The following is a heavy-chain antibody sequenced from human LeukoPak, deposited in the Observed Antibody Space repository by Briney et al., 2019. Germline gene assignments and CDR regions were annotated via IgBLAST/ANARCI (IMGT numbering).Heavy chain of an antibody. CDR1: GFTFSSYS. D-gene: IGHD3-10*01. Sequence: GGSLRLSCAASGFTFSSYSMSWVRQAPGKGLEWVSSISSSSSYTYYADSVKGRFTISRDNAKNSLYLQMNSLRAEDTAVYYCARYYGSGSYYTDYWGQGTLVTVSS. V-gene: IGHV3-21*01. CDR2: ISSSSSYT. J-gene: IGHJ4*02. CDR3: ARYYGSGSYYTDY.